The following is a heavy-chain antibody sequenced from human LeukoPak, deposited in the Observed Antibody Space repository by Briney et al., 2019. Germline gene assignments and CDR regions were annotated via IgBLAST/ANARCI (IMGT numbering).Heavy chain of an antibody. CDR2: ISGNGGTT. D-gene: IGHD3-22*01. CDR1: GFTFSSYG. V-gene: IGHV3-23*01. Sequence: PGGSLRLSCAASGFTFSSYGMSWVRQAPGKGLEWVSGISGNGGTTYYADSVKGRFTISGDASKNTLYLQVNSLRAEDTAVYYCARVLEYYYDSSGYVTDAFDIWGQGTMVTVSS. CDR3: ARVLEYYYDSSGYVTDAFDI. J-gene: IGHJ3*02.